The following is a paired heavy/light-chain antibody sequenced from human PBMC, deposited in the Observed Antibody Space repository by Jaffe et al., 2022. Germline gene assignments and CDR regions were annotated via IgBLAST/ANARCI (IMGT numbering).Light chain of an antibody. CDR2: AAS. CDR1: QSISIY. V-gene: IGKV1-39*01. J-gene: IGKJ4*01. CDR3: QQSYSSPRT. Sequence: DIQMTQSPSSLSASVGDRVTITCRASQSISIYLNWYQQKPGKAPKLLIYAASSLQSGVPSRFSGSGSGTDFTLTISSLQPEDFATYYCQQSYSSPRTFGGGTKVEIK.
Heavy chain of an antibody. CDR1: GASISSGTYY. Sequence: QVQLQESGPGLVKPSQTLSLTCNVSGASISSGTYYWSWIRQPAGKGLEWIGRFYTIGSTTNYNPSLKSRVTISVDTSKNQFSLKLSSVTAADTAVYYCAGVNSGVDKYFDYWGQGTLVTVSS. CDR3: AGVNSGVDKYFDY. V-gene: IGHV4-61*02. D-gene: IGHD3-9*01. CDR2: FYTIGSTT. J-gene: IGHJ4*02.